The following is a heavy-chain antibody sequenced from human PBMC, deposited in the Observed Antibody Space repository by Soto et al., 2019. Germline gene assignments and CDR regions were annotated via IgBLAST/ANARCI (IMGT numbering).Heavy chain of an antibody. CDR1: GYTFTSYD. Sequence: QVQLVQSGAEVKKPGASVKVSCKASGYTFTSYDINWVRQATGQGLEWMGWMNPNSGNTGYAQKFQGRVTMTRNTSISTAYMELSSLRSEDTAVYYCARDPSRYYDSSGPLPPYVDVWGQGTTVTVSS. D-gene: IGHD3-22*01. J-gene: IGHJ6*02. CDR3: ARDPSRYYDSSGPLPPYVDV. CDR2: MNPNSGNT. V-gene: IGHV1-8*01.